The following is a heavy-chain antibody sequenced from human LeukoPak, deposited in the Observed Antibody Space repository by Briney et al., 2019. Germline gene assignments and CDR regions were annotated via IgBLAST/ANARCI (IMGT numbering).Heavy chain of an antibody. Sequence: GGSLRLSCAASGIIFSNYWMHWVRQAPGKGLVWVSRINRDGSSTSYADSVKGRFTISRDNSKNTLYLQMNSLRAEDTAVYYCAKYRGGSYYVYYYYYMDVWGKGTTVTVSS. CDR3: AKYRGGSYYVYYYYYMDV. J-gene: IGHJ6*03. CDR2: INRDGSST. CDR1: GIIFSNYW. V-gene: IGHV3-74*01. D-gene: IGHD1-26*01.